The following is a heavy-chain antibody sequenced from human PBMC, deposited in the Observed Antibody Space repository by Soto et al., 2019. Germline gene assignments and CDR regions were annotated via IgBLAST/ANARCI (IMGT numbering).Heavy chain of an antibody. Sequence: EVQLVESGGGLVKPGGSLRLSCAASGFTFSSYSMNWVRQAPGKGLEWVSSISSSSSYIYYADSVKGRFTISRDNAKNSLYLQMNSLRAEDTAVYYCARDGGGSGSSRREHYFDYWGQGTLVTVSS. V-gene: IGHV3-21*01. J-gene: IGHJ4*02. CDR1: GFTFSSYS. D-gene: IGHD1-26*01. CDR2: ISSSSSYI. CDR3: ARDGGGSGSSRREHYFDY.